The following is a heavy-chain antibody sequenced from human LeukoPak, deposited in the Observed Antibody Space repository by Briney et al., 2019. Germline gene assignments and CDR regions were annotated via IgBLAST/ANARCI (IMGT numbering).Heavy chain of an antibody. CDR3: ARSRDGYNGLFDP. J-gene: IGHJ5*02. Sequence: GGSLRLSCAASGFTFSSYEMNWVRQAPGKGLEWVSYISSSGSTIYYADSVKGRFTISRDNSKNTLYLQMNSLRAEDTAVYYCARSRDGYNGLFDPWGQGILVTV. CDR1: GFTFSSYE. CDR2: ISSSGSTI. D-gene: IGHD5-24*01. V-gene: IGHV3-48*03.